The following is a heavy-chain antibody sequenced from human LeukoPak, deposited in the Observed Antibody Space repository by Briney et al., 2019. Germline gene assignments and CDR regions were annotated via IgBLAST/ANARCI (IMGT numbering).Heavy chain of an antibody. CDR2: ISWNDDK. D-gene: IGHD2-2*01. V-gene: IGHV2-5*01. CDR1: GFSLSTRGVG. Sequence: SGPTLVNPTQTLTLTCTFSGFSLSTRGVGVGWIRQPPVRALEWLALISWNDDKRYSPSLKSRLTITNDTSKNQVVLTMTNMDPVDTATYYCAHRGVCSSTSCQYYFDYWGQGTLVTVSS. J-gene: IGHJ4*02. CDR3: AHRGVCSSTSCQYYFDY.